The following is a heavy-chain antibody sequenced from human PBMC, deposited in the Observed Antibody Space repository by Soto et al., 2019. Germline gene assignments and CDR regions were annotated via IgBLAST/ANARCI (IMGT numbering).Heavy chain of an antibody. D-gene: IGHD4-4*01. CDR3: ARAVRQVTKYYYYYYMDV. Sequence: GGSLRLSCAASGFTFSSYDMHWVRQATGKGLEWVSAIGTAGDTYYPGSVKGRFTISRENAKNSLYLQMNSLRAGDTAVYYCARAVRQVTKYYYYYYMDVWGKGTTVTVSS. CDR1: GFTFSSYD. V-gene: IGHV3-13*01. J-gene: IGHJ6*03. CDR2: IGTAGDT.